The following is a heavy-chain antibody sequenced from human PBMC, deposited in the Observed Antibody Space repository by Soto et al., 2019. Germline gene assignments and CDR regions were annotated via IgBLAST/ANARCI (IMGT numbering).Heavy chain of an antibody. Sequence: ASVKVSCKASGYIFTAYSMHWVRQAPGQGLEWMGVVNPSGGSTNYAQKFQGRITMTRDTSTSTVYMDLSSLTSEDTAVYYCAREENCSDGVCYSEYFQRWGQGTLVTVSS. J-gene: IGHJ1*01. D-gene: IGHD2-15*01. V-gene: IGHV1-46*01. CDR3: AREENCSDGVCYSEYFQR. CDR1: GYIFTAYS. CDR2: VNPSGGST.